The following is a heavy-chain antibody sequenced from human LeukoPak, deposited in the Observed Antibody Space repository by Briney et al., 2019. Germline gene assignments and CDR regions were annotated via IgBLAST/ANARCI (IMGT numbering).Heavy chain of an antibody. CDR2: INHSGST. CDR3: ARVYYSSSYDYWYFDL. J-gene: IGHJ2*01. V-gene: IGHV4-39*07. Sequence: SETLSLTCSVSGASISSSSYYWAWIRQPPGKGLEWIGEINHSGSTNYNPSLKSRVTISVDTSKNQFSLKLSSVTAADTAVYYCARVYYSSSYDYWYFDLWGRGTLVTVSS. CDR1: GASISSSSYY. D-gene: IGHD6-13*01.